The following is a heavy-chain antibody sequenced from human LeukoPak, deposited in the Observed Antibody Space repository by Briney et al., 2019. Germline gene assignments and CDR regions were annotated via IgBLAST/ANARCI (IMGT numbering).Heavy chain of an antibody. V-gene: IGHV3-23*01. J-gene: IGHJ4*02. CDR3: AKGRRNCGSTSCYLDY. Sequence: GGSLRLSCAASGFTFSSYAMSWVRQAPGKGLGWVSAISGSGGSTYYADSVKGRFTISRDNSKNTLYLQMNSLRAEDTAVYYCAKGRRNCGSTSCYLDYWGQGTLVTVSS. D-gene: IGHD2-2*01. CDR1: GFTFSSYA. CDR2: ISGSGGST.